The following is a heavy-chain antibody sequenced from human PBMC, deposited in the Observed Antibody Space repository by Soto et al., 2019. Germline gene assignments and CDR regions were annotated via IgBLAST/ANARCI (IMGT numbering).Heavy chain of an antibody. CDR1: GGTFSSYA. D-gene: IGHD3-10*01. CDR3: NTDYIIAPLFH. J-gene: IGHJ4*02. CDR2: IIPIFGTA. Sequence: SVKVSCKASGGTFSSYAISWVRQAPGQGLEWMGGIIPIFGTADYAAPVRGRFTISRDDSKNTLYVQLNSLKTEDTALYYCNTDYIIAPLFHWGEGTVVTVCS. V-gene: IGHV1-69*05.